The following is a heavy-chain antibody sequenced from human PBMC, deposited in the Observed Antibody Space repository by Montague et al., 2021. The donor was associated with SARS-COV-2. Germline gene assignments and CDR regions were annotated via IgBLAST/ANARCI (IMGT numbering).Heavy chain of an antibody. D-gene: IGHD1-7*01. CDR1: GFTFSSYA. V-gene: IGHV3-30*04. Sequence: SLRLSCAASGFTFSSYAMHWVRQAPGKGLERVAVISYDGSNKYYVDSVKGRFTISRDNSKNTLYLQMNSLRAEDTAVYYCATELELSAFDIWGQGTMATVSS. CDR3: ATELELSAFDI. J-gene: IGHJ3*02. CDR2: ISYDGSNK.